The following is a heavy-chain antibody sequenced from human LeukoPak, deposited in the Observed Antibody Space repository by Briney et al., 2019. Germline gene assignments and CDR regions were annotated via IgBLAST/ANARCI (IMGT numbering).Heavy chain of an antibody. D-gene: IGHD3-10*01. V-gene: IGHV1-18*01. CDR3: AVITMVRGEYYFDY. Sequence: ASVKVSCKASGYTFTSYGVSWVRQAPGQGFEWMGWISAYNGNTNYAQKLQGRVTMTTDTSTSTAYMELRSLRSDDTAVYYCAVITMVRGEYYFDYWGQGTLVTVSS. CDR2: ISAYNGNT. CDR1: GYTFTSYG. J-gene: IGHJ4*02.